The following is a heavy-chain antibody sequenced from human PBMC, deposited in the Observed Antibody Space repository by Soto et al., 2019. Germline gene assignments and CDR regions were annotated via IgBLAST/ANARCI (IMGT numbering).Heavy chain of an antibody. Sequence: GASVKVSCKASGYTFTSYAMHWVRQAPGQRLEWMGWINAGNGNTKYSQKFQGRVTITRDTSASTAYMELSSLRSDDTAVYYCARDFSSGFFGGYFDYWGQGTLVTVSS. V-gene: IGHV1-3*01. CDR2: INAGNGNT. CDR3: ARDFSSGFFGGYFDY. J-gene: IGHJ4*02. CDR1: GYTFTSYA. D-gene: IGHD3-16*01.